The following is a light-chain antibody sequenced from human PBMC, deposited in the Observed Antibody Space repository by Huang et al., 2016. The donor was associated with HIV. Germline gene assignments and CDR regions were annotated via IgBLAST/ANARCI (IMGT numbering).Light chain of an antibody. CDR2: AAS. CDR3: HQYGTSVGT. CDR1: QTVSNNF. J-gene: IGKJ1*01. Sequence: SLSPGERATLSCGASQTVSNNFLAWYQHKPGQAPRLLIYAASSRATGIPDRFSGSGSRRDFNLTISRLEPEDFAVYYCHQYGTSVGTFGPGTKVDVK. V-gene: IGKV3-20*01.